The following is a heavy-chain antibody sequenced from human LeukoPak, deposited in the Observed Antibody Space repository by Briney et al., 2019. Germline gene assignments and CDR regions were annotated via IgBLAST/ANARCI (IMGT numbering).Heavy chain of an antibody. CDR3: ARDKPIAVVPRPFDI. Sequence: GGSLRLSCAASGFTFSSYWMSWVRQAPGKGLEWVANIKQDGSEKYYVDSVKGQFTISRDNAKNSLYLQMNSLRAEDTAVYYCARDKPIAVVPRPFDIWGQGTMVTVSS. D-gene: IGHD6-19*01. V-gene: IGHV3-7*01. CDR1: GFTFSSYW. CDR2: IKQDGSEK. J-gene: IGHJ3*02.